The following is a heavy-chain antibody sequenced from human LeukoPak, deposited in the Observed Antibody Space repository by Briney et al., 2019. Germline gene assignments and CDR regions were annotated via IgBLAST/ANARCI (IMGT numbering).Heavy chain of an antibody. CDR3: ARAGQWLVEGNWFDP. V-gene: IGHV1-18*01. CDR1: GYTFTSYG. Sequence: ASVKVSCKASGYTFTSYGISWVRQAPGQGLEWMGWISAYNGNTNYAQKLQGRVTMTTDTSTSTAYMELRSLRSDDTAVYYCARAGQWLVEGNWFDPRGQGTLVTVSS. J-gene: IGHJ5*02. CDR2: ISAYNGNT. D-gene: IGHD6-19*01.